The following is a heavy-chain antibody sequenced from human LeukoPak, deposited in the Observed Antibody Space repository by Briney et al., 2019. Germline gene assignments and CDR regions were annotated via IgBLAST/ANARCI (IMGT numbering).Heavy chain of an antibody. V-gene: IGHV3-23*01. J-gene: IGHJ4*02. CDR2: IGGGGVSR. CDR1: GFTFRNYA. D-gene: IGHD2-2*01. Sequence: PGGSLRLSCAASGFTFRNYAVSWVRQAPGKGLEWVSAIGGGGVSRYYADSVKGRFTISRDNSKNTLYLQMNSLRVEDTAVYYCARRQLALVVPAASDYWGQGTLVTVSS. CDR3: ARRQLALVVPAASDY.